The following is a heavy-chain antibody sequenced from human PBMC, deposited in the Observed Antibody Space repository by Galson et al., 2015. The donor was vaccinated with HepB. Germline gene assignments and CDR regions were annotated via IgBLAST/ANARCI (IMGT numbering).Heavy chain of an antibody. CDR2: IYPGDSDT. V-gene: IGHV5-51*01. J-gene: IGHJ4*02. Sequence: QSGAEVKKPGESLKISCKGSGYSFTSYWIGWVRQMPGKGLEWMGIIYPGDSDTRYSPSFQGQVTISADKSISTAYLQWSSLKASDTAMYYCASLPYCGGDCYLETYYFDYWGQGTLVTVSS. D-gene: IGHD2-21*02. CDR3: ASLPYCGGDCYLETYYFDY. CDR1: GYSFTSYW.